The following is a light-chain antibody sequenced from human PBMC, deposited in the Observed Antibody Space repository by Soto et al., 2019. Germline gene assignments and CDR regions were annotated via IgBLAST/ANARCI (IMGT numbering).Light chain of an antibody. J-gene: IGKJ4*01. Sequence: IVLTHFPGTLSLSPWERASLSCRSSQSITSNYLAWYQQKPGQAPRLLIYAASTRATGIPDRFSGSGSGTEYTLIISRLEPEDFALYYCQQYGSSPAVNFGGGTKVDIK. CDR3: QQYGSSPAVN. CDR2: AAS. CDR1: QSITSNY. V-gene: IGKV3-20*01.